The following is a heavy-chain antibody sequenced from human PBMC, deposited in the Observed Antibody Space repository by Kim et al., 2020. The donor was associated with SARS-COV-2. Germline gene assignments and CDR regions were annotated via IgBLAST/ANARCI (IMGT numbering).Heavy chain of an antibody. D-gene: IGHD3-9*01. J-gene: IGHJ6*02. CDR1: GFTVSSNY. CDR3: ARDRPLYYDILTGYSSVYGMDV. V-gene: IGHV3-66*02. CDR2: IYSGGST. Sequence: GGSLRLSCAASGFTVSSNYMSWVRQAPGKGLEWVSVIYSGGSTYYADSVKGRFTISRDNSKNTLYLQMNSLRAEDTAVYYCARDRPLYYDILTGYSSVYGMDVWGPGTTVTVSS.